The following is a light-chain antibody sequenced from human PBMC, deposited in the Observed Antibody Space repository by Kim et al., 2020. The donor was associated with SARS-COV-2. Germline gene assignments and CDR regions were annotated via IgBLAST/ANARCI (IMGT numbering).Light chain of an antibody. CDR2: DVR. CDR3: SSYTSSNIPYV. V-gene: IGLV2-14*03. CDR1: SSDIGHYDF. Sequence: SITLSCDGTSSDIGHYDFVSWYHQHPGKAPKLMVYDVRNRPSGVSSRFSGSKSGNTASLTIFGLQTEDEATYYCSSYTSSNIPYVFGSGTKVTVL. J-gene: IGLJ1*01.